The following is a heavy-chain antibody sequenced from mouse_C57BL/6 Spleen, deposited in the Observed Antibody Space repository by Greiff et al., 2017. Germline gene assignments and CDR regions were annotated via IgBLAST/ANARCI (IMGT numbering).Heavy chain of an antibody. D-gene: IGHD2-4*01. Sequence: QVQLQQSGAELAKPGASVKLSCKASGYTFTRYWMHWVKQRPGQGLEWIGYINPSSGYTKYNQKFKDKATLTADKSSSTAYMQLSSLTYEDSAVYYCAKSLYDYDVPYAMDYWGQGTSVTVSS. J-gene: IGHJ4*01. CDR2: INPSSGYT. CDR1: GYTFTRYW. V-gene: IGHV1-7*01. CDR3: AKSLYDYDVPYAMDY.